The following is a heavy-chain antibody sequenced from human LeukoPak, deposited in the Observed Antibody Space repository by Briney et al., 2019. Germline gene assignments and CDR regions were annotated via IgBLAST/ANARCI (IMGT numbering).Heavy chain of an antibody. Sequence: GGSLRLSCAASGFTFSSYAMHWVRQAPGKGLEWVAFIRYDGSNKYYADSVKGRFTISRDNSKNTLYLQMNSLRAEDTAVYYCAKVALDSSSSGEDYWGQGTLVTVSS. CDR1: GFTFSSYA. CDR2: IRYDGSNK. CDR3: AKVALDSSSSGEDY. J-gene: IGHJ4*02. D-gene: IGHD6-6*01. V-gene: IGHV3-30*02.